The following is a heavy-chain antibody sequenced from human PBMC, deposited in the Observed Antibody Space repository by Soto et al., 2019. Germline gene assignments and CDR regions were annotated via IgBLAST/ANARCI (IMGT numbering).Heavy chain of an antibody. D-gene: IGHD1-26*01. CDR3: ARDNSGGLHDAFDI. CDR2: ITSSSTYI. J-gene: IGHJ3*02. V-gene: IGHV3-21*01. Sequence: EVQLVESGGGLVKPGGSLRLSCAGSGFTFSIYTFHWVRQAPGKGLEWVSSITSSSTYIYYADSVKGRFTISRGNAKSSVSLQLNSLRGEDTAVYYCARDNSGGLHDAFDIWGQGTMVSVS. CDR1: GFTFSIYT.